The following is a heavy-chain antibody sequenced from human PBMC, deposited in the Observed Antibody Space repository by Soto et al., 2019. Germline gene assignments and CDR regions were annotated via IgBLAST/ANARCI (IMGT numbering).Heavy chain of an antibody. CDR3: AREDRISAPAGIWFHP. D-gene: IGHD6-13*01. V-gene: IGHV4-59*01. CDR2: VYHNGRT. Sequence: PSETLSLTCNVSGGSIENYYWSWIRQAPGKGLEWIGYVYHNGRTSYNPSLKSRVSISVDRSKNQFSLNLGSVTAADTAVYYCAREDRISAPAGIWFHPWGQGTLVTVSS. J-gene: IGHJ5*02. CDR1: GGSIENYY.